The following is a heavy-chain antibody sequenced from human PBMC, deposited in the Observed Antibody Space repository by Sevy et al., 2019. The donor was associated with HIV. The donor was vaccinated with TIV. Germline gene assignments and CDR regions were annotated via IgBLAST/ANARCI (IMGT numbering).Heavy chain of an antibody. Sequence: SGPTLVKPTQTLTLTCSFSGFSLSSTGVGVGWIRQRPGKALEWLALIYWDDDNRYSPSLRSRLIITKDTSKNQVVLTMSNVDPVDTATYYCAHRRSGSSYFDYWGQGTLVTVSS. CDR1: GFSLSSTGVG. V-gene: IGHV2-5*02. D-gene: IGHD3-10*01. CDR2: IYWDDDN. CDR3: AHRRSGSSYFDY. J-gene: IGHJ4*02.